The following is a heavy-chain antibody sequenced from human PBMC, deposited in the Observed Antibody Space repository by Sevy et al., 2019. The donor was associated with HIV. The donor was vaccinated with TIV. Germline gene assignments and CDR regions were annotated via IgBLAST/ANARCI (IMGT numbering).Heavy chain of an antibody. CDR2: INQDGSEK. CDR1: GFTFSSYW. CDR3: ARDRSPPTYDAFDI. V-gene: IGHV3-7*01. J-gene: IGHJ3*02. Sequence: GGSLRLSCAASGFTFSSYWMSWVRQAPGKGLEWVANINQDGSEKNYVDPVKGRLTISRDNAKSSQFLQMNSLGAEETAVYYCARDRSPPTYDAFDIWGQGTMVTVSS.